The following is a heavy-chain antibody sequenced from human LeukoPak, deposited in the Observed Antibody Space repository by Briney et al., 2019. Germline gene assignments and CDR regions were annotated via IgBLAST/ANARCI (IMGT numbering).Heavy chain of an antibody. CDR2: ISAYNGNT. CDR3: ARSGHCSGAXCYXXGIDY. D-gene: IGHD2-15*01. CDR1: GYTFTGNG. J-gene: IGHJ4*01. Sequence: ASVKVSCKASGYTFTGNGITWLRQAPGQGLEWMGWISAYNGNTVYAQMFQGRVTMITDTSTSTAYMEVTNLRSDDTAMYYCARSGHCSGAXCYXXGIDY. V-gene: IGHV1-18*01.